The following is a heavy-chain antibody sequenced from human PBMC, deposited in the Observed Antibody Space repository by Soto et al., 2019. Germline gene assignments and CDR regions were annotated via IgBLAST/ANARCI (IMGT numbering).Heavy chain of an antibody. V-gene: IGHV3-15*01. Sequence: PGGSLRLSCAASGFTFSNAWMSWVRQAPGKGLEWVGRIKSKTDGGTTDYAAPVKGRFTISRDDSKSTLYLQMNSLKTEETAVYYCPPDFPPPSFWSGCLGYYYYGMDVWGQGTTVTVSS. CDR3: PPDFPPPSFWSGCLGYYYYGMDV. CDR1: GFTFSNAW. CDR2: IKSKTDGGTT. J-gene: IGHJ6*02. D-gene: IGHD3-3*01.